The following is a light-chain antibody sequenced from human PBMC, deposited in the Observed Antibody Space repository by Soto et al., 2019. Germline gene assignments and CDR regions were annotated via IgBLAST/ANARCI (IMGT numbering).Light chain of an antibody. J-gene: IGLJ7*01. CDR3: LLYFGGAQLV. Sequence: QAVVTQEPSLTVSPEGTVTLTCASSTGAVTTGNYASWFQQKPGQAPRTLIYTTDNRHSWTPARFSGSLLGGKAALTLSSVQPEDEADYYCLLYFGGAQLVFGGGTQLTVL. V-gene: IGLV7-43*01. CDR2: TTD. CDR1: TGAVTTGNY.